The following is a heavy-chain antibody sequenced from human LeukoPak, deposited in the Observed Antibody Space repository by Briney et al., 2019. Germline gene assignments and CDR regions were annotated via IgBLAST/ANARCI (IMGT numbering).Heavy chain of an antibody. CDR3: ARDRLVGATGSDAFDI. CDR1: GFTFSSYS. CDR2: ISSSSSYI. J-gene: IGHJ3*02. Sequence: GGSLRLFCAASGFTFSSYSMNWVRQAPGKGLEWVSSISSSSSYIYYADSVKGRFTISRDNAKNSLYLQMNSLRAEDTAVYYCARDRLVGATGSDAFDIWGQGTMVTVSS. D-gene: IGHD1-26*01. V-gene: IGHV3-21*01.